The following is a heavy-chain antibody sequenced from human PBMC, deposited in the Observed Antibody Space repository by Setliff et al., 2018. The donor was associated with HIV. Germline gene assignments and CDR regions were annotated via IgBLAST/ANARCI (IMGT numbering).Heavy chain of an antibody. D-gene: IGHD1-1*01. CDR2: IYHSGTT. Sequence: SETLSLTCAVSGFSISSGHYWAWIRQPPGKGLEWIGSIYHSGTTYDNPSLKSRVTISVDSSKNHFSLILCSVTAADTAVYYCARHGTYEAHYSYMDVWGKGTTVTVSS. CDR3: ARHGTYEAHYSYMDV. CDR1: GFSISSGHY. J-gene: IGHJ6*03. V-gene: IGHV4-38-2*01.